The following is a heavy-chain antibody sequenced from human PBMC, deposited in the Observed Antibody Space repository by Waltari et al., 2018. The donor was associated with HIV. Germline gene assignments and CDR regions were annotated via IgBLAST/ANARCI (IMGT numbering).Heavy chain of an antibody. CDR3: AHRPRSSSLDAFDI. V-gene: IGHV2-5*01. CDR1: GFSLSTSGVG. D-gene: IGHD6-6*01. J-gene: IGHJ3*02. Sequence: QITLKESGPTLVKPTQTLTLTCTFSGFSLSTSGVGVGWIRQPPGKALEWLALIYWNDDKRYSPSLKSRLTITKDTSKNQVVLTMTNMDPVDTATYYCAHRPRSSSLDAFDIWGQGTMVTVSS. CDR2: IYWNDDK.